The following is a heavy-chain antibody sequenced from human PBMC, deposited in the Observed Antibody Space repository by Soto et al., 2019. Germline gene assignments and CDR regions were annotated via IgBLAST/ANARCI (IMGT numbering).Heavy chain of an antibody. D-gene: IGHD6-13*01. J-gene: IGHJ3*02. CDR3: AKDRVAAAGRGYDAFDI. V-gene: IGHV3-9*01. CDR2: ISWNSGSI. Sequence: LRLSCAASGFTFDDYAMHWVRQAPGKGLEWVSGISWNSGSIGYADSVKGRFTISRDNAKNSLYLQMDSLRAEDTALYYCAKDRVAAAGRGYDAFDIWGQGTMVTVSS. CDR1: GFTFDDYA.